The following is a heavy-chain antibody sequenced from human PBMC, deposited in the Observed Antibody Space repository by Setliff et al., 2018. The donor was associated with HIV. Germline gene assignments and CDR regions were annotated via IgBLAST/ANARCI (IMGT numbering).Heavy chain of an antibody. Sequence: SVKVSCKVSDVTPSNYALNWVRQAPGQGLEWMGAIIPVFATANYAQKFQGRVTITADESTLTAYMELSSLTSEDTAVYFCARGTGSYSYFDSWGLGTLVTVSS. CDR3: ARGTGSYSYFDS. D-gene: IGHD1-26*01. J-gene: IGHJ4*02. V-gene: IGHV1-69*13. CDR2: IIPVFATA. CDR1: DVTPSNYA.